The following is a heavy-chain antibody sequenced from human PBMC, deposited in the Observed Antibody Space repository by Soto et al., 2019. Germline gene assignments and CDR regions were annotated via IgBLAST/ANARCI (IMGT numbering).Heavy chain of an antibody. Sequence: GGSLRLSCAASGFTFSSDSMNWVRQAPGKGLDWVSSISSSSSYIYYADSVKGRFTISRDNAKNSLYLQMNSLRAEDTAVYYCARDLPSGSGSYYNALDYYYYYGMDVWGQGTTVTVS. D-gene: IGHD3-10*01. CDR1: GFTFSSDS. CDR2: ISSSSSYI. V-gene: IGHV3-21*01. CDR3: ARDLPSGSGSYYNALDYYYYYGMDV. J-gene: IGHJ6*02.